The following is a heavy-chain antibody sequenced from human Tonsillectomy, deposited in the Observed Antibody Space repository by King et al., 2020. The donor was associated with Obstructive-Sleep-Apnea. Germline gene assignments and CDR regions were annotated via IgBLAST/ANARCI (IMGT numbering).Heavy chain of an antibody. CDR3: AKDSMDYDTLTGPVDY. CDR1: GFTFRSYG. Sequence: VQLVESGGGLVQPGGSLRLSCAGSGFTFRSYGMSWVRQAPGQGLEWVSGISGRGGRTSYADSVEGRFTISRDNSKNTLYLQMTSLRAEDTAVYYCAKDSMDYDTLTGPVDYWGQGTLVTVSS. J-gene: IGHJ4*02. V-gene: IGHV3-23*04. D-gene: IGHD3-9*01. CDR2: ISGRGGRT.